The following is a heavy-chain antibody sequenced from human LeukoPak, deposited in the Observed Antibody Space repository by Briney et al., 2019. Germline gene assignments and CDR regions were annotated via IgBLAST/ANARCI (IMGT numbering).Heavy chain of an antibody. CDR2: MNPNSGNT. D-gene: IGHD1-7*01. CDR1: GYTFTSYD. V-gene: IGHV1-8*03. J-gene: IGHJ4*02. Sequence: ASVKVSCKASGYTFTSYDINWVRQATGQGLEWMGWMNPNSGNTGYAQKFQGRVTITRNTSISTAYMELSRLRSDDTAVYYCARDPYNWNYGRFDYWGQGTLVTVSS. CDR3: ARDPYNWNYGRFDY.